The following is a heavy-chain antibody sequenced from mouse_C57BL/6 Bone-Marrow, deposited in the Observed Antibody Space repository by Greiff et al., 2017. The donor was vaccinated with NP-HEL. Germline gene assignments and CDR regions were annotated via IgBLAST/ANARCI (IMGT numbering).Heavy chain of an antibody. CDR1: GYTFTSYW. Sequence: QVQLQQPGTELVKPGASVKLSCKASGYTFTSYWMYWVKQRPGQGLEWIGNINPSNGGTNYNEKFKSKVTLTVDKSSTTVYMQLSSLTSEDSAVYYCARGGLRHLDYWGRGTTLTVSS. CDR2: INPSNGGT. J-gene: IGHJ2*01. CDR3: ARGGLRHLDY. D-gene: IGHD2-4*01. V-gene: IGHV1-53*01.